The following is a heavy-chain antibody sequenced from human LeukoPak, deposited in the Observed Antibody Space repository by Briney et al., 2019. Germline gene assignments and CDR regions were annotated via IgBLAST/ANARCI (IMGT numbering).Heavy chain of an antibody. CDR3: AGPWFGES. V-gene: IGHV4-39*01. CDR2: IYYTGTT. CDR1: GFTFSNYA. Sequence: PGGSLRLSCAAPGFTFSNYAMGWIRQPPGRRLEWIGSIYYTGTTYDNPSLKSRGIIFVDTSKNQFSLKLSSVTAADTAVYYCAGPWFGESWGQGTLVTVSS. D-gene: IGHD3-10*01. J-gene: IGHJ4*02.